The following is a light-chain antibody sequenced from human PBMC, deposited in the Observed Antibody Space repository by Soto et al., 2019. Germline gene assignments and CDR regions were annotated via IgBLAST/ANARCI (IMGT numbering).Light chain of an antibody. CDR1: QSISSY. CDR2: AAS. CDR3: QPSYSTPT. Sequence: DIQMTQSPSSLSASVGDRVTITCRASQSISSYLNWYQQKPGKAPKLLIYAASSLQSGVPSRFRGRGSGTHFTLTISSLQPEDVATYYCQPSYSTPTFGQGTKLEIK. J-gene: IGKJ2*01. V-gene: IGKV1-39*01.